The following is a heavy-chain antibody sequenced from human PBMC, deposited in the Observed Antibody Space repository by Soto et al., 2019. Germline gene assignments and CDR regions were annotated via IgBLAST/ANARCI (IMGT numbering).Heavy chain of an antibody. CDR2: ISYDASRK. CDR1: GFTFSNYA. CDR3: AKTLDTAMVSMYFYGIDV. D-gene: IGHD5-18*01. J-gene: IGHJ6*04. Sequence: GGSLRLSCAASGFTFSNYAMHWVRQAPGKGLDWVAVISYDASRKYYADSVKGRFTISRDNSKNTLYLQMNGLGAEDTALFYCAKTLDTAMVSMYFYGIDVWGGGARVTVSS. V-gene: IGHV3-30*18.